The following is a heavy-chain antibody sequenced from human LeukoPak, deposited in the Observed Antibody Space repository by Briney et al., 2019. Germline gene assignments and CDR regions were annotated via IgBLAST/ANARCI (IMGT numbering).Heavy chain of an antibody. CDR1: GGSFSGYY. CDR3: ARVICSGGSCRFDY. CDR2: INHSGST. V-gene: IGHV4-34*01. J-gene: IGHJ4*02. Sequence: KASETLSLTCAVYGGSFSGYYWSWIRQPPGKGLEWIGEINHSGSTNYNPSLKSRVTISVDTSKNKFSLKLSSVTAADTAVYYCARVICSGGSCRFDYWGQGTLVTVSS. D-gene: IGHD2-15*01.